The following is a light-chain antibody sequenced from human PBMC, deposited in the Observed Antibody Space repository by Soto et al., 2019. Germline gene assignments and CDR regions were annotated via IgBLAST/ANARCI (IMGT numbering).Light chain of an antibody. Sequence: QAVVTQSPSASVSLGASVKLTCTLSSGHSSYAIAWHQQQPEKGPRYLMKLNSDGSHSKGDGIPDRFSGSSSGAERYLTISSLQSEDEADYYCQTWGTGIRVFGGGTKVTVL. CDR3: QTWGTGIRV. V-gene: IGLV4-69*01. CDR1: SGHSSYA. J-gene: IGLJ2*01. CDR2: LNSDGSH.